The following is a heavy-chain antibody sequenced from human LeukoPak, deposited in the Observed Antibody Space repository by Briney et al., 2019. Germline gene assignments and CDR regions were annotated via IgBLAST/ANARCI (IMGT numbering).Heavy chain of an antibody. D-gene: IGHD6-13*01. CDR2: LSGSGAGT. CDR3: AKSGGTSNWYRFDY. Sequence: SGGSLRLSCAASGFTFSDYALGWARQAPGRGLEWVATLSGSGAGTYYSDSVQGRFTISRDNSKNTLYLQMNSLRADDTAVYYCAKSGGTSNWYRFDYWGQGALVTVSS. J-gene: IGHJ4*02. CDR1: GFTFSDYA. V-gene: IGHV3-23*01.